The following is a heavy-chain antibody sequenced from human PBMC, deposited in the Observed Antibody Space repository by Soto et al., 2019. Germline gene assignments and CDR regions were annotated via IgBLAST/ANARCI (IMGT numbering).Heavy chain of an antibody. V-gene: IGHV4-30-2*01. Sequence: PSETLCLTCTVSGGTIINSSYYWSWIRKPPGKGLEWIGYIYHSGSTYYNPSLKSRVTISVDRSKNQFSLKLSSVTAADTAVYYCARVRRWLQPYFDYWGQGTLVTVSS. D-gene: IGHD5-12*01. CDR3: ARVRRWLQPYFDY. CDR1: GGTIINSSYY. CDR2: IYHSGST. J-gene: IGHJ4*02.